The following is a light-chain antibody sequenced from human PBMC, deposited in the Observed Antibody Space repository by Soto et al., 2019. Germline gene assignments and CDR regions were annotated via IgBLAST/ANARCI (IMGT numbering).Light chain of an antibody. J-gene: IGKJ2*01. V-gene: IGKV1-33*01. CDR1: QDISKY. CDR3: QQYDNLPRNT. Sequence: DIQMTQSPSSLSASVGDRVTITCQASQDISKYLNWYQQKPGKAPKLLIYDASNLETGVPSRFSGSGSGTHFTFTISSLQPEDIAIYYYQQYDNLPRNTFGQGTKLEIK. CDR2: DAS.